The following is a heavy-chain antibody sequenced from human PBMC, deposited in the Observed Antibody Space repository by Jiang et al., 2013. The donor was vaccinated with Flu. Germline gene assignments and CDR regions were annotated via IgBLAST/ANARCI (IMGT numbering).Heavy chain of an antibody. CDR2: IYPGDSDT. CDR1: GYRFTTYW. V-gene: IGHV5-51*03. J-gene: IGHJ4*02. D-gene: IGHD1-7*01. Sequence: GAEVKKPGESLKISCEGSGYRFTTYWIAWVRQMPGKGLEWMGIIYPGDSDTRYSPSFQGQVTISADRSINTAYLQWSSLKASDTAMYYCARSGRNYAESPHFDYWGQGTLVTVSS. CDR3: ARSGRNYAESPHFDY.